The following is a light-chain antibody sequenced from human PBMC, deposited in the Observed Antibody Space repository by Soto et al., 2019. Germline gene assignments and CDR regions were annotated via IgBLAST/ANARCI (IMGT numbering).Light chain of an antibody. Sequence: KNTITCRASQSISSFLNWYQQKPGKAPKVLIYAASSFQSDVPSRFSGSGSGTELTVYIRSLQSQDSGRSSFPMCHTVTYTF. V-gene: IGKV1-39*01. CDR3: PMCHTVTYT. CDR2: AAS. CDR1: QSISSF. J-gene: IGKJ2*01.